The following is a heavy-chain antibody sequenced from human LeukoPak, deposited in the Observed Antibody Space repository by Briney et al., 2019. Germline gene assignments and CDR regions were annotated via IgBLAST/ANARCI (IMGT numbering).Heavy chain of an antibody. J-gene: IGHJ4*02. D-gene: IGHD3-16*02. CDR2: INPNSGGT. V-gene: IGHV1-2*06. CDR1: GYTFTGYY. CDR3: ARATTYDYVWGTYRYIDY. Sequence: GASVKVSCKASGYTFTGYYIHWVRQAPGQGLEWMGRINPNSGGTNFAQRFQGRVTMTRNTSISTAYMELSSLRSEDTAVYYCARATTYDYVWGTYRYIDYWGQGTLVTVSS.